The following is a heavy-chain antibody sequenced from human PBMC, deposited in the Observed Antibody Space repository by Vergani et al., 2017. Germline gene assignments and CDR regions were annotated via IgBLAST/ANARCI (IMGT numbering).Heavy chain of an antibody. Sequence: QVQLVESGGGVVQPGRSLRLSCAASGFTFSSSGMHWVRQTPGKWLEWVAVISYDGSNKYYADSVKGRFTISRDNSKNTLYLQMNSLRAEDTAVYYCAKEIEDSSSRGYYGMDVWGQGTTVTVSS. CDR1: GFTFSSSG. CDR2: ISYDGSNK. V-gene: IGHV3-30*18. D-gene: IGHD6-13*01. CDR3: AKEIEDSSSRGYYGMDV. J-gene: IGHJ6*02.